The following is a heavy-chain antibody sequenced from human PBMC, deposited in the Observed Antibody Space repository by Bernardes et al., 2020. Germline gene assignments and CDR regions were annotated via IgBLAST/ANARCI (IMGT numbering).Heavy chain of an antibody. V-gene: IGHV3-7*01. CDR1: GFSFNDYW. Sequence: GGSLRLSCAASGFSFNDYWMSWVRQAPGKGLEWVANIKQDGSEKNYVDSVKGRFTIYRDNAENSLSLQMHSLRAEDSAVYYCARGHLYTIYWGQGTLVTVSS. CDR3: ARGHLYTIY. D-gene: IGHD1-1*01. CDR2: IKQDGSEK. J-gene: IGHJ4*02.